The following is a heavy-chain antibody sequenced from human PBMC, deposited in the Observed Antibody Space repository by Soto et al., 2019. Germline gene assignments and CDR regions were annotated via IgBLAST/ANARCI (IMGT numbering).Heavy chain of an antibody. CDR2: IYYSGST. CDR3: ARLLITMVRGVYFDY. D-gene: IGHD3-10*01. V-gene: IGHV4-39*01. J-gene: IGHJ4*02. CDR1: GGSISSSSYY. Sequence: SETLSLTCTVSGGSISSSSYYWGWIRQPPGKGLEWIGSIYYSGSTYYNPSLKSRVTISVDTSKNQFSLKLSSVTAADTAVYYCARLLITMVRGVYFDYWGQGTLVTVSS.